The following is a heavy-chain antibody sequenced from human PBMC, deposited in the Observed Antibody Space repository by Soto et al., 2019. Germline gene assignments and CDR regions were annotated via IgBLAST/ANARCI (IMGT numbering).Heavy chain of an antibody. V-gene: IGHV3-23*01. CDR2: ISGSGGST. Sequence: GGSLRLSCAASGFTFISYAISWVRQAPGKGLEWVSAISGSGGSTYYADSVKGRFTISRDNSKNTLYLQMNSLRAEGTAVYYCSEIQRRRYPNHYGMDVWGQGTTVTVSS. CDR1: GFTFISYA. J-gene: IGHJ6*02. CDR3: SEIQRRRYPNHYGMDV. D-gene: IGHD5-18*01.